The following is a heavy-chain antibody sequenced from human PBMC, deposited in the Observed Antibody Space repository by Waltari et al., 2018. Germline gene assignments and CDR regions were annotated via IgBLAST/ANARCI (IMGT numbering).Heavy chain of an antibody. V-gene: IGHV4-59*01. D-gene: IGHD6-25*01. CDR3: ARGGRGWQRYGMDV. J-gene: IGHJ6*02. CDR2: RECGGGR. CDR1: GDYITPSS. Sequence: QVQLQESGPGLVRPSETLSLNCTVSGDYITPSSWSWVREPPGKGLGWGGLRECGGGRNSHPSLNSRVTISLDTSKNQFSLKLSSVTAADTAVYYCARGGRGWQRYGMDVWGQGTTVTVSS.